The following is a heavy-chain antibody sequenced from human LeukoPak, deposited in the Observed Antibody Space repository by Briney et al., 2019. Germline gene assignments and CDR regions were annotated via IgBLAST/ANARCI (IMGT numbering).Heavy chain of an antibody. CDR2: INHSRST. CDR1: GGSFSGYY. V-gene: IGHV4-34*01. D-gene: IGHD2-2*01. Sequence: SETLSLTCAVYGGSFSGYYWSWIRQPPGKGLEWIGEINHSRSTNYNPSLKSRVTISVDTSKNQFSLKLSSVTAADTAVYYCARHSFDCSSTSCYPYYYYGMDVWGQGTTVTVSS. CDR3: ARHSFDCSSTSCYPYYYYGMDV. J-gene: IGHJ6*02.